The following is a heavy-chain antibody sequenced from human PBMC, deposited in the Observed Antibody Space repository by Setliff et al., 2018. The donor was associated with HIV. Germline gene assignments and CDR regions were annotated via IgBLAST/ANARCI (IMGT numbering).Heavy chain of an antibody. CDR1: GGSIFSYY. J-gene: IGHJ4*02. CDR2: IYYSGST. D-gene: IGHD3-10*01. CDR3: ASFVPLYGADY. V-gene: IGHV4-59*01. Sequence: SSETLSLTCSVSGGSIFSYYWSWIRQPPGKGLEWIGYIYYSGSTNYNPSLKSRVTISLDTSKNQFSLKLSSVTAADTAVYYCASFVPLYGADYWGQGMLVTVSS.